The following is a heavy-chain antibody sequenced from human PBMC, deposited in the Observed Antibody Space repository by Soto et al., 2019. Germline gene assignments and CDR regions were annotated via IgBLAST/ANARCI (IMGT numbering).Heavy chain of an antibody. V-gene: IGHV5-10-1*01. Sequence: PGKALKISCKGSGYSFTSNWISWECQMPGKGLEWMGRIDPSDSYTNYSPSFQGHVTFSADKSISTAYLQWSSLKASDTAMYYCARLQPATTMDVWGQGTTVTVSS. D-gene: IGHD1-1*01. J-gene: IGHJ6*02. CDR3: ARLQPATTMDV. CDR2: IDPSDSYT. CDR1: GYSFTSNW.